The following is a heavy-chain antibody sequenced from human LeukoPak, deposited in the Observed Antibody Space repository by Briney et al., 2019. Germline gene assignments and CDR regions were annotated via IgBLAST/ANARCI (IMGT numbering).Heavy chain of an antibody. V-gene: IGHV3-21*01. CDR1: GFTFSSYS. Sequence: GGSLRLSCAASGFTFSSYSMNWVRQAPGKGLEWVSSISSSSSSYIYFADSVKGRFTISRDNAENSLYLQMNSLRAEDTAVYYCARAFRTGRYYYGMDVWGQGTTVTVSS. CDR2: ISSSSSSYI. CDR3: ARAFRTGRYYYGMDV. D-gene: IGHD1-14*01. J-gene: IGHJ6*02.